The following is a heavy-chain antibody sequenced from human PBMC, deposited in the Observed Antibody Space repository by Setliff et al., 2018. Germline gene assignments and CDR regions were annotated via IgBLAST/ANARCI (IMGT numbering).Heavy chain of an antibody. V-gene: IGHV3-48*03. CDR3: ARWRSSGSGCYAGLAS. J-gene: IGHJ5*02. CDR1: GFTFSSYE. CDR2: ISSSGTTI. D-gene: IGHD2-15*01. Sequence: PGGSLRLSCAASGFTFSSYEMNWVRQAPGKGLEWVSYISSSGTTIYYADSVKGRFTISRDNAKNSLYLQMNVLRDEDTAVYYCARWRSSGSGCYAGLASWGQGTPVTVSS.